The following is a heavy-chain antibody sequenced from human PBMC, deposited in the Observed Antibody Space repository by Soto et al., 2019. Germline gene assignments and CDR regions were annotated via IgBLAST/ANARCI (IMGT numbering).Heavy chain of an antibody. D-gene: IGHD1-1*01. CDR2: LYDLDGS. Sequence: DVQLVESGGGLIQPGAPLRLSCASGGFTISGKKYVAWVHPAPGKGLEWVSALYDLDGSFYAASVKGRFTTSSDSSKTTVYLQMNDLRPDDTAVYYCATWHEREHAYDVWGQGTTVTVSS. CDR1: GFTISGKKY. CDR3: ATWHEREHAYDV. V-gene: IGHV3-53*01. J-gene: IGHJ3*01.